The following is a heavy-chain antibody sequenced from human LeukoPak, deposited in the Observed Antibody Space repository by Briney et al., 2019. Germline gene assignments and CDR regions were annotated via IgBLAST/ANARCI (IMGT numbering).Heavy chain of an antibody. J-gene: IGHJ4*02. CDR3: AKHSAQRSVDIVATMGV. CDR1: GFTFSSYA. D-gene: IGHD5-12*01. Sequence: GGSLRPSCAASGFTFSSYAMSWVRQAPGKGLEWVSTISGSGGSTYYADSVKGRFTISRDNSKNTLYLQMNSLRAEDTAVYYCAKHSAQRSVDIVATMGVWGQGTLVTVSS. CDR2: ISGSGGST. V-gene: IGHV3-23*01.